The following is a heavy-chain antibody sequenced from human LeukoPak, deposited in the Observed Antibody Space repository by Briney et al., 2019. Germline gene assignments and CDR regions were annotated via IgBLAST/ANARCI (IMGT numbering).Heavy chain of an antibody. CDR2: INHSGST. Sequence: PSETLSLTCGVYGGSFSGYYWSWIRQPPGKGLEWIGKINHSGSTNYNPSLRSRVTISADTFKNHFSLKLTSVTAADTAVYYCATAPILRGEAGEQYKYGMDVWGQGTTVIVSS. CDR3: ATAPILRGEAGEQYKYGMDV. CDR1: GGSFSGYY. J-gene: IGHJ6*02. V-gene: IGHV4-34*01. D-gene: IGHD2-2*02.